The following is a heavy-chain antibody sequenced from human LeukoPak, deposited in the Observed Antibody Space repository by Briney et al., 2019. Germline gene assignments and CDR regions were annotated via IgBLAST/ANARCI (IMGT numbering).Heavy chain of an antibody. D-gene: IGHD6-19*01. CDR3: ARGRAVAGTGVDY. V-gene: IGHV1-8*01. J-gene: IGHJ4*02. Sequence: ASVKVSCKVSGYTLTELSMHWVRQATGQGLEWMGWMNANSGNTGYAQKFQGRVTMTRNTSISTAYMELSSLRSEDTAVYYCARGRAVAGTGVDYWGQGTLVTVSS. CDR1: GYTLTELS. CDR2: MNANSGNT.